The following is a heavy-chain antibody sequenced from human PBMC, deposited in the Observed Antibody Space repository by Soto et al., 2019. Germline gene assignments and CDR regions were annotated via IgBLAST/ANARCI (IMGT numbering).Heavy chain of an antibody. Sequence: SETLSLTCTVSGGSISSSSNYWGWIRQPPGKGLEWIGSIYYSGSTYYNPSLKSRVTISVDTSKNQFSLKLNSVTAADTAVYYFARSLTNMVPDADWGQGTLVTVSS. D-gene: IGHD3-10*01. CDR2: IYYSGST. CDR1: GGSISSSSNY. J-gene: IGHJ1*01. CDR3: ARSLTNMVPDAD. V-gene: IGHV4-39*01.